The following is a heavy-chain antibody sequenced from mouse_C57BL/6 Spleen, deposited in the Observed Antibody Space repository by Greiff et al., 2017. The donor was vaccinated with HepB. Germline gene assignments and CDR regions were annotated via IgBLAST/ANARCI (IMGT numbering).Heavy chain of an antibody. D-gene: IGHD1-1*01. CDR3: ARRVVARYFDV. J-gene: IGHJ1*03. CDR1: GYAFSSYW. CDR2: IYPGDGDT. Sequence: QVHVKQSGAELVKPGASVKISCKASGYAFSSYWMNWVKQRPGKGLEWIGQIYPGDGDTNYNGKFKGNATLTADKASSTAYMQLSSLTSEDSAVYFCARRVVARYFDVWGTGTTVTVSS. V-gene: IGHV1-80*01.